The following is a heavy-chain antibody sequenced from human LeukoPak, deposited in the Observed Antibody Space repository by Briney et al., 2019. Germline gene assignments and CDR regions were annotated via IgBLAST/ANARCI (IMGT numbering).Heavy chain of an antibody. CDR1: GGSISSGGYP. CDR2: IYHSGST. J-gene: IGHJ4*02. Sequence: SQTLSLTCAVSGGSISSGGYPWSWIQQPPGKGLEWIGYIYHSGSTYYNPSLKSRVTISVDRSKNQFSLKLSSVTAADTAVYYCARTSAYYYDSSGYPPFDYWGQGTLVTVSS. D-gene: IGHD3-22*01. CDR3: ARTSAYYYDSSGYPPFDY. V-gene: IGHV4-30-2*01.